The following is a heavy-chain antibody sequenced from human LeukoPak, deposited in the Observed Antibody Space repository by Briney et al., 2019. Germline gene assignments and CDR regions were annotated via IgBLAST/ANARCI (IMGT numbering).Heavy chain of an antibody. J-gene: IGHJ4*02. Sequence: GGSLRLSCAASGFTFSGSAMHWVHQASGKGLEWVGRIRSKANSYATAYAASVKGRFTISRDDSKNTAYLQMNSLKTEDTAVYYCTSLGGYPDYWGQGTLVTVSS. V-gene: IGHV3-73*01. CDR2: IRSKANSYAT. CDR1: GFTFSGSA. D-gene: IGHD5-12*01. CDR3: TSLGGYPDY.